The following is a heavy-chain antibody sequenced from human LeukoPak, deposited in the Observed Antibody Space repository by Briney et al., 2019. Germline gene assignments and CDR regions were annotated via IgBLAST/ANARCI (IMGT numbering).Heavy chain of an antibody. Sequence: GGSLRLSCAASGFTFSDYYMSWTRQAPGKGLEWVSYISSSGSTIYYADSVKGRFTISRDNAKNSLYLQMNSLRAEDTAVYYCASPDSVAGHNFDYWGQGTLVTVSS. CDR3: ASPDSVAGHNFDY. CDR1: GFTFSDYY. D-gene: IGHD6-19*01. J-gene: IGHJ4*02. V-gene: IGHV3-11*01. CDR2: ISSSGSTI.